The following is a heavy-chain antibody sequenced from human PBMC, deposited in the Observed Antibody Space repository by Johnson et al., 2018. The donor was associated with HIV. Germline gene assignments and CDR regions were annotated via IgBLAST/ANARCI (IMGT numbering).Heavy chain of an antibody. J-gene: IGHJ3*02. CDR2: ISSGGDT. CDR3: AKDRWHYNFWVDAFDI. CDR1: GFSVSSYY. D-gene: IGHD3-3*01. V-gene: IGHV3-66*01. Sequence: VQLVESGGGLVQPGGSLTLSCAAPGFSVSSYYMTWVRQAPGKGLDWVSVISSGGDTYYADSVRGRFSISRDNSKNTVYLQMNSLRAEDTAVYYCAKDRWHYNFWVDAFDIWGQGTMVTVSS.